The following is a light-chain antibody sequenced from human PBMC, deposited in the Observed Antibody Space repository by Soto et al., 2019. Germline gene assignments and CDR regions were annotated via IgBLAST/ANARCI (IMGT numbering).Light chain of an antibody. J-gene: IGKJ2*01. Sequence: DIVLTQSPATLSLSPGERATLSCRASQSVSSYLAWYQQKPGQAPRLLIYDASNRATGIPARFSGGGSGTDFTLTISSLEPEDFAVYYCQQRSNWPPLYTFGQGTKLEIK. CDR3: QQRSNWPPLYT. CDR2: DAS. V-gene: IGKV3-11*01. CDR1: QSVSSY.